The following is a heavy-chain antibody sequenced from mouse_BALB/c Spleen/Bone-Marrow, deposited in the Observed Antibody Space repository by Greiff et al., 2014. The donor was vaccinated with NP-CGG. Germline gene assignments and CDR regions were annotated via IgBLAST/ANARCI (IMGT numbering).Heavy chain of an antibody. V-gene: IGHV14-4*02. D-gene: IGHD2-4*01. CDR3: NARGDYDFDYFDY. CDR1: GFNIKDYY. Sequence: VHVKQSGAELLRSGASVKLSCTASGFNIKDYYMHWGEQRPEQGLEWIGWIDPENGDTEYAPKFQGKATMTADTSSNTAYLQLSSLTSEDTAVYYCNARGDYDFDYFDYWGQRPTLTVSS. CDR2: IDPENGDT. J-gene: IGHJ2*01.